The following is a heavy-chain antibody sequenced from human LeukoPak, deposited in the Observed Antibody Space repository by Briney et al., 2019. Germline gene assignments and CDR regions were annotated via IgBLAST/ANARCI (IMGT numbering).Heavy chain of an antibody. CDR1: VFTFSNAP. D-gene: IGHD6-19*01. CDR2: IKSKTDGGTT. Sequence: PRGSLRLSPAHSVFTFSNAPVRSGAQAPGKGLEWVGRIKSKTDGGTTDYAAPVKGRVTISRDDSKHTLYLQMNSLLTEDTAVYYCTTGVISLAGRGRFGFYPWGQGTLVTVSS. V-gene: IGHV3-15*01. J-gene: IGHJ5*02. CDR3: TTGVISLAGRGRFGFYP.